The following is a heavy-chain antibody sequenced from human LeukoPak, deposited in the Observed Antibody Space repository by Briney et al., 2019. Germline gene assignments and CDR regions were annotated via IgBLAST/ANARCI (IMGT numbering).Heavy chain of an antibody. Sequence: GGSLRLSCAASGFTFSSYAMSWVRQAPGEGLEWVSAISGSGGSTYYADSVKGRFTISRDNSKNTLYLQMNSLRAEDTAVYYCAKDPVTGTTAVYWFDPWGQGTLVTVSS. CDR3: AKDPVTGTTAVYWFDP. V-gene: IGHV3-23*01. CDR2: ISGSGGST. D-gene: IGHD1-7*01. J-gene: IGHJ5*02. CDR1: GFTFSSYA.